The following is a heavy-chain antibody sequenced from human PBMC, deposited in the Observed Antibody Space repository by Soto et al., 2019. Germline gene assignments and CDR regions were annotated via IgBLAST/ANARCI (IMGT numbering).Heavy chain of an antibody. CDR2: INGDGTIT. J-gene: IGHJ6*02. D-gene: IGHD3-3*01. CDR1: GFTFSSYW. CDR3: TRDPYVLRFLEWLPSGGEYGMDV. V-gene: IGHV3-74*01. Sequence: EVQLVESGGGLVQPGGSLRLSCAASGFTFSSYWMHWVRQAPGEGLVWVSRINGDGTITTYADSVRGRFSISRDNAKNSLYLQMNSLRAEDTAVYYCTRDPYVLRFLEWLPSGGEYGMDVWGQGTTVTVSS.